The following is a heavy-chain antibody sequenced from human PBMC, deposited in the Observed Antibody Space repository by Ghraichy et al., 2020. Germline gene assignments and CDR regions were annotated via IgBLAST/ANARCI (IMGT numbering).Heavy chain of an antibody. CDR2: ISGSGGST. V-gene: IGHV3-23*01. CDR1: GFTFSSYA. D-gene: IGHD4-17*01. J-gene: IGHJ4*02. CDR3: AKAGRTPTKLRITVTHPGYYFDY. Sequence: GSLRLSCAASGFTFSSYAMSWVRQAPGKGLEWVSAISGSGGSTYYADSVKGRFTISRDNSKNTLYLQMNSLRAEDTAVYYCAKAGRTPTKLRITVTHPGYYFDYWGQGTLVTVSS.